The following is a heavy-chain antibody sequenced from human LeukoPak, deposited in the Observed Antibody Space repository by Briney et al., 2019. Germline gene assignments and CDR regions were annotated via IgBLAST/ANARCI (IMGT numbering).Heavy chain of an antibody. CDR2: IYHSGST. V-gene: IGHV4-30-2*01. CDR1: GGSISSGGYS. Sequence: PSETLSLTCAVSGGSISSGGYSWSWIRQPPGKGLEWIGYIYHSGSTYYNPSLKSRVTISVDRSKNQFSLKLSSVTAADTAVYYCARAPTAYSSSWYGFDYWGQGTLVTVSS. CDR3: ARAPTAYSSSWYGFDY. D-gene: IGHD6-13*01. J-gene: IGHJ4*02.